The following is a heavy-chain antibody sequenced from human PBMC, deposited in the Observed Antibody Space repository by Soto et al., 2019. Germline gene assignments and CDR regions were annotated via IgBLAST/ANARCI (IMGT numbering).Heavy chain of an antibody. D-gene: IGHD3-22*01. J-gene: IGHJ3*02. V-gene: IGHV1-46*01. CDR3: ARDLQWLRREASSGYLSAFDI. CDR2: IDSSGGST. Sequence: GASVKVSCKASGYTFTNFYMHWVRQAPGQGLEWMGRIDSSGGSTNYAQKFQGRVTLTRDTSTSTVYMELSSLRSDDTAVYYCARDLQWLRREASSGYLSAFDIWG. CDR1: GYTFTNFY.